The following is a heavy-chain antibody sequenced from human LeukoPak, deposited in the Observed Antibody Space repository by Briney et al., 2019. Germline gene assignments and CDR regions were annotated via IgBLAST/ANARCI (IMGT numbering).Heavy chain of an antibody. V-gene: IGHV4-59*01. Sequence: SETLSLTCTVSGASISNFYWSWIRQPPGKGLEWIGYIYYSGSTNYNPSLKSRVTISVDTSKNQFSLKLSSVTAADTAVYYCARVALNWFDPWGQGTLVTVSS. CDR1: GASISNFY. J-gene: IGHJ5*02. CDR2: IYYSGST. CDR3: ARVALNWFDP.